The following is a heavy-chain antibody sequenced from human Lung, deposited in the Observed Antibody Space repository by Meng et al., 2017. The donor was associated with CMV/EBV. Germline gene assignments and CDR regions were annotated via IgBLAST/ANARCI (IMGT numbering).Heavy chain of an antibody. CDR2: INAGNGNT. J-gene: IGHJ4*02. Sequence: QGQLVESGDAVKKPGASLKVSCKASGYTLTSYAMHWVRQAPGQRLEWMGWINAGNGNTKYSQRFQGRVTITRDTSASTAYMELSSLRSEDTTVYYCARAGYDSSGYYPQPFDYWGQGTLVTVSS. CDR3: ARAGYDSSGYYPQPFDY. V-gene: IGHV1-3*01. D-gene: IGHD3-22*01. CDR1: GYTLTSYA.